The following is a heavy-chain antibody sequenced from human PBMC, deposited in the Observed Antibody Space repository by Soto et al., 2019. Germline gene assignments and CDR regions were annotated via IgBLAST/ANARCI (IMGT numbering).Heavy chain of an antibody. Sequence: QVQLVQSGAEVKKPGASVKVSCKASGYTFTSYAMHWVRQAPGQRLEWMGWINAGNGNTKYSQKFQGRVTITRDTSASTAYMELSSLRSEDTAVYYCARAGRELEWLDIAFDIWGQGTMVTVSS. CDR2: INAGNGNT. D-gene: IGHD3-3*01. V-gene: IGHV1-3*01. CDR1: GYTFTSYA. CDR3: ARAGRELEWLDIAFDI. J-gene: IGHJ3*02.